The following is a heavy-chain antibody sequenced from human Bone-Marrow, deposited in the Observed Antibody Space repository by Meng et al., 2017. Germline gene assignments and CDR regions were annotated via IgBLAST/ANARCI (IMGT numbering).Heavy chain of an antibody. V-gene: IGHV3-33*08. J-gene: IGHJ4*02. Sequence: GSLRLSCAASGFTFSSYWMSWVRQAPGKGLEWVAVIWYDGSNKYYADSVKGRFTISRDNSKNTLYLQMNSLRAEDTAVYYCARAYGGSVESQWFDYWGQGTLVTVSS. D-gene: IGHD4-23*01. CDR1: GFTFSSYW. CDR2: IWYDGSNK. CDR3: ARAYGGSVESQWFDY.